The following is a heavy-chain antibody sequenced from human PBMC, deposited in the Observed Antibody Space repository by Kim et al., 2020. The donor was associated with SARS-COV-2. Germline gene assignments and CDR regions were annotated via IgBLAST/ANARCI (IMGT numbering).Heavy chain of an antibody. CDR3: AKDPLMITFGGVTPL. V-gene: IGHV3-23*01. CDR1: GFTFSSYA. Sequence: GGSLRLSCAASGFTFSSYAMSWVRQAPGKGLEWVSAISGSGGSTYYADSVKGRFTISRDNSKNTLYLQMNSLRAEDTAVYYCAKDPLMITFGGVTPLGGQGTLVTVSS. D-gene: IGHD3-16*01. CDR2: ISGSGGST. J-gene: IGHJ4*02.